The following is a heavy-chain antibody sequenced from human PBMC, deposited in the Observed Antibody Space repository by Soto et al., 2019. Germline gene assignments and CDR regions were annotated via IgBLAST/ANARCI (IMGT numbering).Heavy chain of an antibody. CDR3: ARGERSGATT. CDR2: ISYDGSNK. Sequence: QVQLVESGGGVVQPGRSLRLSCAASGFTFSSYGMHWVRQAPGKGLEWVAVISYDGSNKYYADSVKGRFTISRDNSKNTLYLQMNSLRAEDTAVYYCARGERSGATTWGQGTLVTVSS. J-gene: IGHJ4*02. CDR1: GFTFSSYG. D-gene: IGHD1-26*01. V-gene: IGHV3-30*03.